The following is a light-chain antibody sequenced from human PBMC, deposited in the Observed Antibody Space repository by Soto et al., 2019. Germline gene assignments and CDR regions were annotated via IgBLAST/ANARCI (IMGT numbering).Light chain of an antibody. CDR2: SAS. J-gene: IGKJ1*01. V-gene: IGKV3-20*01. CDR1: QSVGSAY. CDR3: QQYDKSPRT. Sequence: EIVLTQSPGTLSLSPGERATLSCRASQSVGSAYLAWYQQKLGQAPRLLIYSASTRATGIPDRFSGSGSGTDFTLTISRLEPEDFAVYFCQQYDKSPRTFGQGTKVAIK.